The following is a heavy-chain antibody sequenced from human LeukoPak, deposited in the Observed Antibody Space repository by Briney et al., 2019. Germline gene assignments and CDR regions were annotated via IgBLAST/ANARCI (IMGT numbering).Heavy chain of an antibody. CDR3: ARFYDYDFWCGYYYYYGMDV. Sequence: SETLSLTCTVSGGSISSYYWSWIRQPPGKGLEWIGYIYYSGSTNYNPSLKSRVTISVDTSKNQFSLKLSSVTAADTAVYYCARFYDYDFWCGYYYYYGMDVWGQGTTVTVSS. D-gene: IGHD3-3*01. CDR2: IYYSGST. J-gene: IGHJ6*02. V-gene: IGHV4-59*01. CDR1: GGSISSYY.